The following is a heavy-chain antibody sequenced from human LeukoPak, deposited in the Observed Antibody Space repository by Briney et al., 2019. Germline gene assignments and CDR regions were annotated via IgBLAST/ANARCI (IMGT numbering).Heavy chain of an antibody. CDR2: ISSSSSYI. CDR3: ARVGDFWSGYYMAYYYMDV. Sequence: GGSLRLSCAASGFTFSSYSMNWVRQAPGKGLEWVSSISSSSSYIYYADSVKGRFTISRDNAKNSLYLQMNSLRAEDTAVYYCARVGDFWSGYYMAYYYMDVWGKGTTVTVSS. J-gene: IGHJ6*03. D-gene: IGHD3-3*01. V-gene: IGHV3-21*01. CDR1: GFTFSSYS.